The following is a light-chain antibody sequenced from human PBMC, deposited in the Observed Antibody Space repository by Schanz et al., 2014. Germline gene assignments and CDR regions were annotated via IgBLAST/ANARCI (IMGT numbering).Light chain of an antibody. CDR2: GAS. J-gene: IGKJ2*01. V-gene: IGKV3-20*01. CDR1: QTVSSN. Sequence: EIVLTQSPGTLSLSPGERATLSCRASQTVSSNLAWYQQQPGQAPRLLIYGASSRATGVPDRFSGSGSGTDFTLTITRLEPEDFAVYFCQQYGSSPYTFGLGTKLEIK. CDR3: QQYGSSPYT.